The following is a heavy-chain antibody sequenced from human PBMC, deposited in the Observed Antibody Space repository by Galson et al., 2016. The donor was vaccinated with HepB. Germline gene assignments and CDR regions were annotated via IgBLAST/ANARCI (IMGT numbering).Heavy chain of an antibody. Sequence: SLRLSCAASGFSFSSYGVHWVRQAPGRGLEWVAVIWYDGTKKYYADSVNGRFTISRDNSKNTVYLEMSSLRAEDTAVYHCARDMRPHTYRFDPWGQGTLVTVSS. J-gene: IGHJ5*02. CDR3: ARDMRPHTYRFDP. V-gene: IGHV3-33*01. CDR2: IWYDGTKK. CDR1: GFSFSSYG. D-gene: IGHD2-2*02.